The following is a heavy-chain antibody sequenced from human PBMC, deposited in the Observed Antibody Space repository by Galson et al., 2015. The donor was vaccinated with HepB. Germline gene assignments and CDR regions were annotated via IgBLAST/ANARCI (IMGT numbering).Heavy chain of an antibody. Sequence: SVKVSCKASGYTFTGYYMHWVRQAPGQGLEWMGWINPNSGGTNYAQKFQGRVTMTRDTSISTAYMELSGLRSDDTAVYYCARGSSGYSSGWYYFDYWGQGTLVTVSS. CDR1: GYTFTGYY. D-gene: IGHD6-19*01. V-gene: IGHV1-2*02. J-gene: IGHJ4*02. CDR2: INPNSGGT. CDR3: ARGSSGYSSGWYYFDY.